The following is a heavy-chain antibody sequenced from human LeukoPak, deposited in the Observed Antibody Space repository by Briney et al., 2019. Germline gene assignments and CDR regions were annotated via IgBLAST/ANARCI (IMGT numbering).Heavy chain of an antibody. V-gene: IGHV1-18*01. CDR2: ISAYNGNT. Sequence: ASVKVSCKASGYTFTSYGISWVRQAPGQGLEWMGWISAYNGNTNYAQKLQGRVTMTTDTSTGTAYMELRSLRSDDTAVYYCARDLEYSSSSEWGYWGQGTPVTVSS. CDR3: ARDLEYSSSSEWGY. J-gene: IGHJ4*02. CDR1: GYTFTSYG. D-gene: IGHD6-6*01.